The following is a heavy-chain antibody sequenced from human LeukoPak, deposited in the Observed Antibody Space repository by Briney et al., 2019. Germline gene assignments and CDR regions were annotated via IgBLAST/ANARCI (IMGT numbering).Heavy chain of an antibody. CDR1: GFTFSDYY. D-gene: IGHD3-22*01. J-gene: IGHJ5*02. CDR3: AGRAYYYDSSGYNNWFDP. CDR2: ISSSGSTI. V-gene: IGHV3-11*01. Sequence: GGSLRLSCAASGFTFSDYYMSWIRQAPGKGLEGVSYISSSGSTIYYADSVKGRFTISRDNAKNALYLQMNSLRAEDTAVYYCAGRAYYYDSSGYNNWFDPWGQGTLVTVSS.